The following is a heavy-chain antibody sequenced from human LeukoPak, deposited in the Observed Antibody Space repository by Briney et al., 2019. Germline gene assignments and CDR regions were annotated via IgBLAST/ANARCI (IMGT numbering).Heavy chain of an antibody. V-gene: IGHV4-30-2*01. CDR3: ARGSTYYYGSGSYGNWFDP. J-gene: IGHJ5*02. CDR2: IHHSGST. CDR1: GGSISSGGYS. D-gene: IGHD3-10*01. Sequence: PSQTLSLTCAVSGGSISSGGYSWSWIRQPPGKGLEWIGYIHHSGSTYYNPSLKSRVTISVDRSKNQFSLKLSSVTAADTAVYYCARGSTYYYGSGSYGNWFDPWGQGTLVTVSS.